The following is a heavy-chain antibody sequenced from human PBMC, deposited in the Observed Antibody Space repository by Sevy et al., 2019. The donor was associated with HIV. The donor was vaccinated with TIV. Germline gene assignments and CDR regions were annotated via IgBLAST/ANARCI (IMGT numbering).Heavy chain of an antibody. Sequence: SETLSFTCTVSGGSISSGDYYWSWIRQPPGKGLEWIGYIYYSGSTYYNPSLKSRVTISVDTSKNQFSLKLSSVTAADTAVYYCARGRDLRPADYWGQGTLVTVSS. J-gene: IGHJ4*02. CDR1: GGSISSGDYY. CDR3: ARGRDLRPADY. D-gene: IGHD4-17*01. V-gene: IGHV4-30-4*01. CDR2: IYYSGST.